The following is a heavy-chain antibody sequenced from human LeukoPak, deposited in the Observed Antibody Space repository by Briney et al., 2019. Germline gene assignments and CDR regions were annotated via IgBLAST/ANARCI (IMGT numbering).Heavy chain of an antibody. Sequence: GGSLRLSCAASGFTFSNYWMSWVRQAPGKGLEWVANIKEDGSEKYHVDSVKGRFTVSRDNAKNSLYLQMNSLRAEDTAVYYCARLQKRDSRDYWGQGTLVTVSS. J-gene: IGHJ4*02. CDR1: GFTFSNYW. CDR3: ARLQKRDSRDY. D-gene: IGHD5-24*01. V-gene: IGHV3-7*02. CDR2: IKEDGSEK.